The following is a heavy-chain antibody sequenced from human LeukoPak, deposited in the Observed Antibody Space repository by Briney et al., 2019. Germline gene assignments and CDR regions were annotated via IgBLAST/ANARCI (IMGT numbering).Heavy chain of an antibody. CDR2: INPTGGST. Sequence: GASVKVSCKASGYTFPSYFMHWVRQAPGQGLEWMGIINPTGGSTSYAQKFQGRVTMTRDTSTSTVYMELSSLRSEDTAVYYCATFSGKSPNFDYWGQGTLVTVSS. D-gene: IGHD5-12*01. V-gene: IGHV1-46*01. J-gene: IGHJ4*02. CDR1: GYTFPSYF. CDR3: ATFSGKSPNFDY.